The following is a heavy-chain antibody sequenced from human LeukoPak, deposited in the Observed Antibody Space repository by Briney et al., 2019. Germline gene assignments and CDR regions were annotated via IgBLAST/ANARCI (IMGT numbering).Heavy chain of an antibody. Sequence: GESLKISCKGSGYSFTSYWIGWVCQMPGKGLEWMGIIYPGDSDTRYSPSFQGQVTISADKSISTAYLQWSSLKASDTAMYYCARPEEHGDYVHDAFDIWGQGTMVTVSS. CDR3: ARPEEHGDYVHDAFDI. D-gene: IGHD4-17*01. J-gene: IGHJ3*02. CDR1: GYSFTSYW. CDR2: IYPGDSDT. V-gene: IGHV5-51*01.